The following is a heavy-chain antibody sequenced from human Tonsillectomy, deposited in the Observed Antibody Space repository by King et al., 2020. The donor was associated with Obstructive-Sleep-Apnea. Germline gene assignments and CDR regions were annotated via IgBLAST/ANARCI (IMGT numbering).Heavy chain of an antibody. D-gene: IGHD6-13*01. CDR3: TRAGAAAVIY. Sequence: VQLVESGGGLVKPGGSLRLSCAASGFSFSDYYMSWIRQAPGKGLEWVSFISSTGSTVDYADSVKGRFTISRDNGKNSLYLQMNSLRAEDTAVYYCTRAGAAAVIYWGQGTLVTVSS. J-gene: IGHJ4*02. CDR1: GFSFSDYY. V-gene: IGHV3-11*01. CDR2: ISSTGSTV.